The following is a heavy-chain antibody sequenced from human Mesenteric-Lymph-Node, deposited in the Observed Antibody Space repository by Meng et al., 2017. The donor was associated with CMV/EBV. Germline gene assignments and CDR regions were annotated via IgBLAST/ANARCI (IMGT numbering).Heavy chain of an antibody. CDR2: ISSSGSTI. Sequence: GGFLRLSCAASGFTFSDYYMSWIRQAPGKGLEWASYISSSGSTIYYADSVKGRFTISRDNSKNTLYLQMNSLRVEDTAVYYCARGGEVAGLDYWGQGTRVTVSS. CDR3: ARGGEVAGLDY. CDR1: GFTFSDYY. V-gene: IGHV3-11*04. J-gene: IGHJ4*02. D-gene: IGHD6-19*01.